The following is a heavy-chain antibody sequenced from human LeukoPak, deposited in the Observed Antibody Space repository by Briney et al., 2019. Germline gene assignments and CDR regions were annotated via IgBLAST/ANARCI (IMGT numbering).Heavy chain of an antibody. Sequence: PGGSLRLSCAASGFTFSNAWMSWVRQAPGKGLEWVCRIKSKTDGGTTDYAAPVKGRFTISRDDSKNTLYLQMNSLKTEDTAVYYCTTDVVPAAHRAARWGQGTLVTVSS. CDR1: GFTFSNAW. CDR3: TTDVVPAAHRAAR. CDR2: IKSKTDGGTT. J-gene: IGHJ4*02. V-gene: IGHV3-15*01. D-gene: IGHD2-2*01.